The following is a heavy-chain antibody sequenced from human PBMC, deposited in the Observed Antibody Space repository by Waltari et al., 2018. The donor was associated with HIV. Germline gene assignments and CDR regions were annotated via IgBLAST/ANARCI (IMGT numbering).Heavy chain of an antibody. J-gene: IGHJ6*02. CDR2: LDPGDSET. Sequence: EVQLVQSGAEVKKPGESLKISCKCSGYSFTHYWIGWVRQMPGKGLEWMGILDPGDSETRYSPSFQGQVTISADKSSSTAYLQWSSLKASDTAMYYCARDYKGTGVDFYYGMDVWGQGTTVTVSS. CDR3: ARDYKGTGVDFYYGMDV. V-gene: IGHV5-51*03. D-gene: IGHD1-1*01. CDR1: GYSFTHYW.